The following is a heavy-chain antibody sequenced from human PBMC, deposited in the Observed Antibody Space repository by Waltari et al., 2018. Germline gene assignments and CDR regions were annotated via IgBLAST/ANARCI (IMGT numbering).Heavy chain of an antibody. Sequence: QVQLVQPGAEVKKPGASVKVSCKVSAYPLTKLSMPWLRQATGKGLECMRGFDPEDGETIYAQKFQGRVTMTEDTSTDTAYMELSSLRSEDTAVYYCATDLIVVTPGDAFDIWGQGTMVTVSS. V-gene: IGHV1-24*01. D-gene: IGHD3-22*01. CDR2: FDPEDGET. CDR1: AYPLTKLS. J-gene: IGHJ3*02. CDR3: ATDLIVVTPGDAFDI.